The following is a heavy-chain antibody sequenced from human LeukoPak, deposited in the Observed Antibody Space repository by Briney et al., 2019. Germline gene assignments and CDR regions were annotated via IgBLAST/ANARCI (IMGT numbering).Heavy chain of an antibody. CDR1: GGSISSSSYY. Sequence: PSETLSLTCTVSGGSISSSSYYWGWIRQPPGKGLEWIGSIYYSGSTYYNPSLKSRVTISVDTSKNQFSLKLSSVTAADTAVYYCARRIVGATTFDYWGQGTLVTVSS. D-gene: IGHD1-26*01. CDR3: ARRIVGATTFDY. V-gene: IGHV4-39*01. J-gene: IGHJ4*02. CDR2: IYYSGST.